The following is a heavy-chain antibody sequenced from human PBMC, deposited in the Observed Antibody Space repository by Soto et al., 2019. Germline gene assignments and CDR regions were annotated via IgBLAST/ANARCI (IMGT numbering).Heavy chain of an antibody. Sequence: QVQLQQWGAGLLKPSETLSLTCAVYGGSFSGYYWSWIRQPPGKGLEWIGEINHSGSTNYNPSLKSRVPITVPTSKSQFCLKLRSVTAADTAVYYCARLALRFHGAFDIWGQGTMVTVSS. J-gene: IGHJ3*02. CDR1: GGSFSGYY. D-gene: IGHD3-3*01. CDR2: INHSGST. V-gene: IGHV4-34*01. CDR3: ARLALRFHGAFDI.